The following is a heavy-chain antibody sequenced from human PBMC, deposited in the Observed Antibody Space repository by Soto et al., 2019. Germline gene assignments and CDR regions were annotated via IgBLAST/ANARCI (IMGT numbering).Heavy chain of an antibody. D-gene: IGHD2-2*01. J-gene: IGHJ6*02. CDR3: ARDLFLADCSSTSCYYYYYGMDV. CDR2: IIPIFGTA. CDR1: GGTFSSYA. V-gene: IGHV1-69*13. Sequence: SVKVSCKASGGTFSSYAISWVRQAPGQGLEWMGGIIPIFGTANYAQKFQGRVTITADESTSTAYMELSSLRSEDTAVYYCARDLFLADCSSTSCYYYYYGMDVRGQGTTVTVSS.